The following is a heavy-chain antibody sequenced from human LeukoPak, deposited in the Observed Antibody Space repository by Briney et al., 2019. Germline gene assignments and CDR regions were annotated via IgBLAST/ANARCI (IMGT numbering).Heavy chain of an antibody. CDR1: GYTFTGYF. J-gene: IGHJ4*02. Sequence: ASVKVSCKVSGYTFTGYFMNWVRQAPGQGLEWMGWINPNSGGTNYAQNFQGRVTMTRDTSISTAYMELNRLRSDDTAVYYCARGAGDSSRYYFDYWGQGTLVTVSS. CDR2: INPNSGGT. D-gene: IGHD6-13*01. CDR3: ARGAGDSSRYYFDY. V-gene: IGHV1-2*02.